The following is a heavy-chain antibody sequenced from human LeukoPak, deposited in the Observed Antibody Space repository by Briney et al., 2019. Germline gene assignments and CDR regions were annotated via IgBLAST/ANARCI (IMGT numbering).Heavy chain of an antibody. CDR2: IYSSGST. CDR3: ARENWRSKSIDFDS. J-gene: IGHJ4*02. V-gene: IGHV4-61*02. D-gene: IGHD6-6*01. Sequence: SETLSLTCTVSGDSISGANYYWTWIRQPAGKGLEWIGRIYSSGSTNFNPSLKSRVTMSVDTSKNQFSLRLSSVTAADTAAYFCARENWRSKSIDFDSWGQGTLVTVSS. CDR1: GDSISGANYY.